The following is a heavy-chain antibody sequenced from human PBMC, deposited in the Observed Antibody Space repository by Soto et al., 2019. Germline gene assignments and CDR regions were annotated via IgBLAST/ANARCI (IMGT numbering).Heavy chain of an antibody. CDR2: VKDGGHT. CDR3: ARGQEGVLATH. CDR1: GGSLSGYY. D-gene: IGHD5-12*01. J-gene: IGHJ4*02. Sequence: QVQLQQWGAGLLKPSETLSLNGAVSGGSLSGYYWSWIRQAPGKGLEWIGEVKDGGHTNYSPSLRGRVTLSSDTSNNQFSLRLNSVTAADTGVYYCARGQEGVLATHWDQGSLVTVSS. V-gene: IGHV4-34*01.